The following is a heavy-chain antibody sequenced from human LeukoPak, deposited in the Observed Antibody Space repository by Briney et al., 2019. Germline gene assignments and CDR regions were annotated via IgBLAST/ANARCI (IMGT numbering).Heavy chain of an antibody. CDR1: GFTFSNYW. CDR3: IRDFRSADL. J-gene: IGHJ5*02. CDR2: IYVDGRTT. Sequence: GGSLRLSCVASGFTFSNYWMHWVRHPPGKGLVWVSRIYVDGRTTDYADSVKGRFTISRDNAKNTVYLEMNSLSVEDTATYYCIRDFRSADLWGQGTLVTVTS. V-gene: IGHV3-74*01.